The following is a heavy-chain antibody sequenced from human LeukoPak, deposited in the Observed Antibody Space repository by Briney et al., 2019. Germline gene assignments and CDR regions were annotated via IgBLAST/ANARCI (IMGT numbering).Heavy chain of an antibody. Sequence: SETLSLTCTVSGGSISSHYWSWIRQPPGKGLEWIGYVHYSGSTNYNPSLNSRVIISEDASKNQFSLRLRFVTATDTAVHYCARWACGSGGDCHEFDYWGQGTLVTVSS. J-gene: IGHJ4*02. CDR3: ARWACGSGGDCHEFDY. CDR2: VHYSGST. D-gene: IGHD2-21*02. CDR1: GGSISSHY. V-gene: IGHV4-59*11.